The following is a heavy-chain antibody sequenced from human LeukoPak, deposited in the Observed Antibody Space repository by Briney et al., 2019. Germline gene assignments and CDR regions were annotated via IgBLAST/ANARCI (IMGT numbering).Heavy chain of an antibody. J-gene: IGHJ4*02. CDR2: ISWNSGSI. Sequence: GGSLRLSCAASGFTFDDYAMHWVRQAPGKGLEWVSGISWNSGSIGYADSVKGRFTISRDNAKNSLYLQMNSLRAEDTALYYCAKSRFHSSNYFDYWGQGTLATVSS. CDR1: GFTFDDYA. D-gene: IGHD3-22*01. CDR3: AKSRFHSSNYFDY. V-gene: IGHV3-9*01.